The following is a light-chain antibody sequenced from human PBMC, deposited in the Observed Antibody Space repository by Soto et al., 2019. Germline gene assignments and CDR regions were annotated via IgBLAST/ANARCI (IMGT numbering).Light chain of an antibody. Sequence: DIQMTQSPSTLSASVGDRVTITCRASQSISGWLAWYQQKPGKAPKLLIYKASSLESGVPSRFSGSGSGTEFTLTISSLQPDDFATYYCQQYGTFGQGTKLEIK. J-gene: IGKJ2*02. V-gene: IGKV1-5*03. CDR2: KAS. CDR1: QSISGW. CDR3: QQYGT.